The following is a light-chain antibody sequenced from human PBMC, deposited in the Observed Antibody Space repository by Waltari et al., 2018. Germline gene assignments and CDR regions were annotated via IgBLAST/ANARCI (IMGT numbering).Light chain of an antibody. CDR1: RSAIGIHY. J-gene: IGLJ2*01. CDR2: RNT. Sequence: QSVPTQPPPASGTPGQKVTMSCSGGRSAIGIHYVYWYQQLPGTTPKLLIHRNTQRPSGVPDRISASKSGTSASLAISGLRSEDEAIYYCASWDDRLGGVLFGGGTKLTVL. CDR3: ASWDDRLGGVL. V-gene: IGLV1-47*01.